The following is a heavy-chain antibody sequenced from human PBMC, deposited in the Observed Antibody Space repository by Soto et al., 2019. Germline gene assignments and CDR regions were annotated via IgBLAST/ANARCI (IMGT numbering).Heavy chain of an antibody. CDR2: ISGSGGST. CDR3: ANDPTEYYYDSSGYYFAFYY. CDR1: GFTFSSYA. J-gene: IGHJ4*02. Sequence: GGSLRLSCAASGFTFSSYAMSWVRQAPGKGLEWVSAISGSGGSTYYADSVKGRFTISRDNSKNTLYLQMNSLRAEDMAVYYCANDPTEYYYDSSGYYFAFYYWGQGTLVTVSS. D-gene: IGHD3-22*01. V-gene: IGHV3-23*01.